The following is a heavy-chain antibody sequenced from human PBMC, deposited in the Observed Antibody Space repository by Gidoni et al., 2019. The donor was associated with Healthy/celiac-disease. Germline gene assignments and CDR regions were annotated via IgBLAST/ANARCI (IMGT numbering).Heavy chain of an antibody. D-gene: IGHD2-15*01. CDR2: IWYDGSNK. V-gene: IGHV3-33*01. Sequence: QVQLVESGGGVVQPGRSLRLSCAASGFTFSSYGMHWVRQAPGKGLEWVAVIWYDGSNKYYADSVKGRFTISRDNSKNTLYLQMNSLRAEDTAVYYCARDTPEITFDYWGQGTLVTVSS. J-gene: IGHJ4*02. CDR3: ARDTPEITFDY. CDR1: GFTFSSYG.